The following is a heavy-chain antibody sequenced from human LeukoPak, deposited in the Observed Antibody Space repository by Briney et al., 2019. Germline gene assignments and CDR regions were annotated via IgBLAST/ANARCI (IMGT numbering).Heavy chain of an antibody. Sequence: GGSLRLSCAASGFTVSSNYMSWVRQAPGKGLEWVSVIYSGGSTYYADSVKGRFTISRDNAKNSLYLQMNSLRAEDTALYYCAKDTYSSGWYPDYWGQGTLVTVSS. V-gene: IGHV3-53*05. D-gene: IGHD6-19*01. CDR1: GFTVSSNY. CDR2: IYSGGST. CDR3: AKDTYSSGWYPDY. J-gene: IGHJ4*02.